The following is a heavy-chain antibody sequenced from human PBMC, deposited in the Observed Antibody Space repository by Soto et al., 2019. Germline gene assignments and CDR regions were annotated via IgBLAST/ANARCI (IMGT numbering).Heavy chain of an antibody. D-gene: IGHD6-19*01. CDR2: ISGSGGTT. CDR3: AKGAVAGLDYYYGMDV. V-gene: IGHV3-23*01. J-gene: IGHJ6*02. CDR1: GFTFSSYA. Sequence: EVQLLESGGGLVQPGGSLRLSCAASGFTFSSYAMSWVRQAPGKGLEWVSAISGSGGTTYYADSVKGRFTISRDNSKNTRYLQMNSLRAEDTAVYYCAKGAVAGLDYYYGMDVWGQGTTVTVSS.